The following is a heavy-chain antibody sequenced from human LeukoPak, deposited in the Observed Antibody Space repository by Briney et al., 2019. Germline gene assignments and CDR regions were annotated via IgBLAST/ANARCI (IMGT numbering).Heavy chain of an antibody. D-gene: IGHD2-2*01. CDR3: ASSRGGCSSTSCYDY. CDR1: GGSITSYY. J-gene: IGHJ4*02. V-gene: IGHV4-59*01. CDR2: IDYGGRT. Sequence: SETLSLTCTVSGGSITSYYWSWIRQPPGKGLEWIGFIDYGGRTNYNPSLKSRVTISGDTSKNQFSLKLSSVTAADTAVYYCASSRGGCSSTSCYDYWGQGTPVTVSS.